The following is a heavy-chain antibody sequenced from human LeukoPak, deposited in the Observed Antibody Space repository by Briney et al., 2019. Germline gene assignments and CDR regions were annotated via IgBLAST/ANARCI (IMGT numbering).Heavy chain of an antibody. D-gene: IGHD4-17*01. CDR2: ISAYNGNT. J-gene: IGHJ4*02. Sequence: ASVKVSCKASGYTFTSYGISWVRQAPGQGLEWMGWISAYNGNTNYAQKLQGRVTMTTDTSTSTAYMELSSLRSEDTAVYYCARDTTVTNGGGFFDYWGQGTLVTVSS. V-gene: IGHV1-18*01. CDR1: GYTFTSYG. CDR3: ARDTTVTNGGGFFDY.